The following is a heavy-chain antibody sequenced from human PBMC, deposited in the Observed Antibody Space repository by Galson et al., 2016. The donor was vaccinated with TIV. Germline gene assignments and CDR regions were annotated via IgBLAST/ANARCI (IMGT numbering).Heavy chain of an antibody. D-gene: IGHD3-10*01. CDR3: ARNGDRGGYMDV. Sequence: SVKVSCKASGDSFSSYTINWVRQAPGQGLEWMGGIVPNVGAISKAQRFQGRLTITEDESPSNAYMELTSLTSDDTAVYYCARNGDRGGYMDVLGKGTTVTVSS. J-gene: IGHJ6*03. CDR2: IVPNVGAI. CDR1: GDSFSSYT. V-gene: IGHV1-69*13.